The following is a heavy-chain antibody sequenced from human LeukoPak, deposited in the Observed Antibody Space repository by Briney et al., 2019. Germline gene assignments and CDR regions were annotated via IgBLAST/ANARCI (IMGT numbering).Heavy chain of an antibody. J-gene: IGHJ5*02. CDR1: GYTFASYD. Sequence: GASVKVSCKASGYTFASYDINWVRQATGQGLEWMGWMNPNSGNTGYAQKFQGRATMTRNTSISTAYMELSSLRSEDTAVYYCARVGYYGSGSYYNVEGSCFDPWGQGTLVAVSS. CDR2: MNPNSGNT. D-gene: IGHD3-10*01. V-gene: IGHV1-8*01. CDR3: ARVGYYGSGSYYNVEGSCFDP.